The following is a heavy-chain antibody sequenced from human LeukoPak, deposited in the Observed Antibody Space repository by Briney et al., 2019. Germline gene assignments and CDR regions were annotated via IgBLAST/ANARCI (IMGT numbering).Heavy chain of an antibody. D-gene: IGHD4-11*01. CDR2: VHYSGST. CDR3: ARHYISTRTTVFGD. J-gene: IGHJ4*02. CDR1: GGSISPHY. Sequence: SETLSLTRTVSGGSISPHYWSWPRQPPGKGLECIGYVHYSGSTKYNPSLKSRVNVSLDTSKNQFTLRLSSVSAADTAVYYCARHYISTRTTVFGDWGRATLVTVSS. V-gene: IGHV4-59*08.